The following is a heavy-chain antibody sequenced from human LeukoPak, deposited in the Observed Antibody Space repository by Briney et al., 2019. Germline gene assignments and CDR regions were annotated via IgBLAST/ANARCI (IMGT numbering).Heavy chain of an antibody. D-gene: IGHD3-10*01. Sequence: PGGSLRLSCVASGFTFSDYQMNWVRQAPGKGLEWVSYISSSGSTIYYADSVKGRFTISRDNAKNSLYLQMNSLRAEDTAVYYCARDALWSTFGMDVWGKGTTVTVSS. CDR3: ARDALWSTFGMDV. CDR1: GFTFSDYQ. V-gene: IGHV3-48*03. CDR2: ISSSGSTI. J-gene: IGHJ6*04.